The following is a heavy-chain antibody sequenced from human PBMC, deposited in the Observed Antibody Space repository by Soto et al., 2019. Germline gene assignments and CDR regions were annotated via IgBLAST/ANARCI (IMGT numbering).Heavy chain of an antibody. V-gene: IGHV3-30-3*01. D-gene: IGHD4-4*01. CDR2: ISYDGSNK. Sequence: GGSLRLSCAASGFTFSSYAMHWVRQAPGKGLEWVAVISYDGSNKYYADSVKGRFTISRDNSKNTLYLQMNSLRAEDTAVYYCARDFANYDYSNPHPTRYWGQGTLVTVS. CDR3: ARDFANYDYSNPHPTRY. J-gene: IGHJ4*02. CDR1: GFTFSSYA.